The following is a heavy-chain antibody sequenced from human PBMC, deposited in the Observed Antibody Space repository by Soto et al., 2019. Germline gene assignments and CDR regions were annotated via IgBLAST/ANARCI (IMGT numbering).Heavy chain of an antibody. Sequence: SETLSLTCTVSGDSITSGDYYWSWVRQPPGKGLEWIGYIFYSGSTYYKASLKSRVTISLDMSRNQFSLELTSVTAADTAVYYCARAEVAVAGSGWFDAWGHGTLVTVSS. J-gene: IGHJ5*01. CDR3: ARAEVAVAGSGWFDA. CDR1: GDSITSGDYY. D-gene: IGHD6-19*01. V-gene: IGHV4-30-4*01. CDR2: IFYSGST.